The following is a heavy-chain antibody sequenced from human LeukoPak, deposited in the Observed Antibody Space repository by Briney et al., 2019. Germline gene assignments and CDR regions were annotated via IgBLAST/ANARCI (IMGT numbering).Heavy chain of an antibody. CDR1: GFTFSSYA. CDR2: ISYDGSNK. CDR3: ATGSEYLGY. Sequence: GGSLRLSCAASGFTFSSYAMHWVRQAPGKGLEWVAVISYDGSNKYYADSVKGRFTISRDNSKNTLYLQMNSLRAEDTAVYYCATGSEYLGYWGQGTLVTVSS. D-gene: IGHD1-26*01. V-gene: IGHV3-30-3*01. J-gene: IGHJ4*02.